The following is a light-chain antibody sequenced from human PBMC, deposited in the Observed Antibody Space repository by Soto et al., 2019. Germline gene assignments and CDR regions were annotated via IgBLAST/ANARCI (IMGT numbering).Light chain of an antibody. CDR1: QSISGT. J-gene: IGKJ1*01. V-gene: IGKV3-15*01. Sequence: EIGSTQSPATRSVSPGGRATLSCSASQSISGTLAWYQQKPGQAPRLLIYGASTRATSFPARFSGSGSGTDFTLTITSLQSEDFAVYYCQQYNNWPWTFGQGTKVDIK. CDR2: GAS. CDR3: QQYNNWPWT.